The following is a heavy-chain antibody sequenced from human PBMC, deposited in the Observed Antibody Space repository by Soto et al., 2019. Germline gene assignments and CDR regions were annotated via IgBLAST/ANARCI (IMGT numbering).Heavy chain of an antibody. CDR3: ARDGLSSSSSFDY. CDR2: IYPGDSDT. J-gene: IGHJ4*02. D-gene: IGHD6-6*01. CDR1: GYSFTDYW. Sequence: EVQLVQSGAEVTKPGESPKISCKASGYSFTDYWIGWVRQMPGKGLEWMGIIYPGDSDTKYSPSFQGQVTMSADKSISTAYLQWNSLKASDTAMYYCARDGLSSSSSFDYWGQGTLVTVSS. V-gene: IGHV5-51*01.